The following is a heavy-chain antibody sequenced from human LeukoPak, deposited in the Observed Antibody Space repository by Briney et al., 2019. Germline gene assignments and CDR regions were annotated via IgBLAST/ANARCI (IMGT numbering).Heavy chain of an antibody. Sequence: GGSLRLSCAASGFTFSSYAMSWVRQAPGKGLERVSAISGSGGSTYYADSVKGRFTISRDNSKNTLYLQMNSLRAEDTAVYYFAKEADSSSWYSREGYFDYWGQGTLVTVSS. CDR3: AKEADSSSWYSREGYFDY. D-gene: IGHD6-13*01. CDR2: ISGSGGST. J-gene: IGHJ4*02. CDR1: GFTFSSYA. V-gene: IGHV3-23*01.